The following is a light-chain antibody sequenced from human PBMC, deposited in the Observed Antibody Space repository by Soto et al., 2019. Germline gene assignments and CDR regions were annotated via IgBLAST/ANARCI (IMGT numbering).Light chain of an antibody. J-gene: IGKJ5*01. CDR3: QKSNSALT. Sequence: DIQMTQSPSSLSASVGDRITITCRASQDISNYLAWYQQKPGKVPKLLIYSASTLQSGVPSRFSGSGSGTDFTLTISSLQPEDVATYFCQKSNSALTFGQGTRLEIK. V-gene: IGKV1-27*01. CDR1: QDISNY. CDR2: SAS.